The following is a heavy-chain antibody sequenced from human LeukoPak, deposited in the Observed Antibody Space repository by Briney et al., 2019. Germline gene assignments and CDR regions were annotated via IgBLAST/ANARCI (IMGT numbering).Heavy chain of an antibody. D-gene: IGHD3-3*01. J-gene: IGHJ6*02. CDR2: ISYDGSNK. CDR1: GFTFSSYA. CDR3: ARGRYDFWSGYSNYYYYYGMDV. V-gene: IGHV3-30-3*01. Sequence: PGGSLRLSCAASGFTFSSYAMRWVRQAPGRGRGWGAAISYDGSNKYYADSVRGRFTISRDYSKHALYLQMNSLRAEDTAVYYCARGRYDFWSGYSNYYYYYGMDVWGQGTTVTVSS.